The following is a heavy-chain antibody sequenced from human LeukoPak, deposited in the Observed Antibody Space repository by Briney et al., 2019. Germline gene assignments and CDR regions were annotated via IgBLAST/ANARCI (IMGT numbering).Heavy chain of an antibody. V-gene: IGHV3-30-3*01. J-gene: IGHJ6*02. D-gene: IGHD3-10*01. CDR1: GFTFSTHS. CDR2: ISYDGGIK. CDR3: ARRVEGRGSYHNYAMDV. Sequence: TGGSLRLSCAASGFTFSTHSMHWVRQAPGKGLEWVAIISYDGGIKYYADSVKGRFTIARDNSKNTLYLQMNSLRIEDTAVYHCARRVEGRGSYHNYAMDVWGQGATVTVSS.